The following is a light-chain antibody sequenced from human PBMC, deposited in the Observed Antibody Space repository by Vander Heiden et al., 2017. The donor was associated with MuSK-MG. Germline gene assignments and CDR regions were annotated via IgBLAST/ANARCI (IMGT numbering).Light chain of an antibody. CDR3: QQYNSMT. CDR1: QSISSW. Sequence: DIQMTQSPSTLSASVGDRVTITCRASQSISSWLAWYQQKPGKAPKLLIYDASSLESGVQSRFSGSGSGTEFTLTISSLQTDDFATYYFQQYNSMTFGQGTKVEIK. CDR2: DAS. J-gene: IGKJ1*01. V-gene: IGKV1-5*01.